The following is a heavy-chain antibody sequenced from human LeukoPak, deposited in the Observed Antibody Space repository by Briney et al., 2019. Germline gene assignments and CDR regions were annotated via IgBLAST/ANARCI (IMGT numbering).Heavy chain of an antibody. Sequence: GGSLRLSCAASGFTFSSYSMDWVRQAPGKGLEWVSYISSSSSTIYYADSVKGRFTIPRDNAKNSLYLQMNSLRAEDTAVYYCASGGTGSDYWGQGTLVTVSS. CDR3: ASGGTGSDY. D-gene: IGHD3-16*01. J-gene: IGHJ4*02. V-gene: IGHV3-48*01. CDR1: GFTFSSYS. CDR2: ISSSSSTI.